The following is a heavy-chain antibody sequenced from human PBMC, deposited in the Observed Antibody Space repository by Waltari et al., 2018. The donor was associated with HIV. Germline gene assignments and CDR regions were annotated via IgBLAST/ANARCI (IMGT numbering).Heavy chain of an antibody. CDR1: GLAFSDAY. CDR2: ISNSGATT. CDR3: ARVRTYRYGMDV. V-gene: IGHV3-11*01. D-gene: IGHD5-18*01. J-gene: IGHJ6*02. Sequence: QVQLVESGGGLVKPGGSLRLPCAASGLAFSDAYMAGIRQAPGKGLDWVSYISNSGATTYYADSVKGRFTISRDNGKNSLYLQMSSLRAEDTAVYYCARVRTYRYGMDVWGQGTTVTVSS.